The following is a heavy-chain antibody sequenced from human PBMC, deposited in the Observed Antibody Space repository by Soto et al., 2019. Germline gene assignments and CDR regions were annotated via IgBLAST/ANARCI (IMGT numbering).Heavy chain of an antibody. Sequence: EVHLLESGGGLVQPGGSLRLSCAASGFTFSTYAMSWVRQAPGKGLEWVSGIVGSGSSAYYAESVKGRFTISRDNSKNMLYLQMNSVRADATDLYYCAKAGGDCSVGRCYSNQGDYWGQGTLVTVS. CDR3: AKAGGDCSVGRCYSNQGDY. CDR1: GFTFSTYA. CDR2: IVGSGSSA. V-gene: IGHV3-23*01. D-gene: IGHD2-15*01. J-gene: IGHJ4*02.